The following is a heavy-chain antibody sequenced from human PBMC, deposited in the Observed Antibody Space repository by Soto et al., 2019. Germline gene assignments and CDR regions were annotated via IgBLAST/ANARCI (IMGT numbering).Heavy chain of an antibody. CDR2: MNPNSGNT. Sequence: GPSVKVSCKASGYTFTSYDINWVRQATGQGLEWMGWMNPNSGNTGYAQKFQGRVTMTRNTSISTAYMELSSLRSEDTAVYYCARDYCSSTSCYRGYYYYYMDVWGKGTTVTVSS. D-gene: IGHD2-2*01. CDR1: GYTFTSYD. J-gene: IGHJ6*03. V-gene: IGHV1-8*01. CDR3: ARDYCSSTSCYRGYYYYYMDV.